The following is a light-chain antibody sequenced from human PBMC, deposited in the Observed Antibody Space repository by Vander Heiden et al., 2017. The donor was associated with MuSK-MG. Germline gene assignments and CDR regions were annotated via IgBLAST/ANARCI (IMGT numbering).Light chain of an antibody. J-gene: IGLJ2*01. V-gene: IGLV1-47*02. Sequence: QSVLTQPPSASGTPGQRITISCSGGSSNIGSNFVFWYQQLPGTAPKLLIHSTTQRPSGVPDRFFGSRSGTSASLPISGLQSEDEGDYSCAAWDDSLDGLIFGGGTKLTGL. CDR3: AAWDDSLDGLI. CDR1: SSNIGSNF. CDR2: STT.